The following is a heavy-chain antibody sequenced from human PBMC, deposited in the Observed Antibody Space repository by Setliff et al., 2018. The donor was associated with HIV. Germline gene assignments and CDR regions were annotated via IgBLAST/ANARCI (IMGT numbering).Heavy chain of an antibody. D-gene: IGHD5-18*01. CDR3: AKGAVSYSYDSPFDH. CDR2: IRYDGDTI. CDR1: GFNFRSYG. J-gene: IGHJ4*02. Sequence: PGGSLRLSCTASGFNFRSYGMHWVRQAPGKGLGWVTFIRYDGDTIYYGDSVKGRFTVSRDNSKNTVSLQMKSLRIEDTAVYYCAKGAVSYSYDSPFDHWGQGTLVTV. V-gene: IGHV3-30*02.